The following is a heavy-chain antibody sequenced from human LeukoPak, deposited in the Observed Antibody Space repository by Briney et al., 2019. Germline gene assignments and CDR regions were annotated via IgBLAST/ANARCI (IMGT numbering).Heavy chain of an antibody. V-gene: IGHV4-31*03. CDR3: ARGSRIQLWLSNWFDP. Sequence: SETLSLTCTVSGGSISSGDYYWSWMRQHPGKGREWIGYIYYSGNTYYNPSLRSRVTMSLDTSKNQFSLNLSSVTAADTAVYYCARGSRIQLWLSNWFDPWGQGTLVTVSS. D-gene: IGHD5-18*01. CDR1: GGSISSGDYY. J-gene: IGHJ5*02. CDR2: IYYSGNT.